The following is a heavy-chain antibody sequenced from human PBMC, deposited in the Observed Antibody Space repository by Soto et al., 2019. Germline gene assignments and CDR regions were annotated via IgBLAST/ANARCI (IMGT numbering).Heavy chain of an antibody. CDR1: GGTFDNYA. CDR2: IIPMLDSA. J-gene: IGHJ6*02. V-gene: IGHV1-69*12. Sequence: QVQLVQSGAEVKQPGSSVKVSCKASGGTFDNYAITWVRQAPGQGLEWMAGIIPMLDSANYAEKFKDRVTIPEDESTSTVYMEVSSLGSEDTAVYYCARTYHYDSLGKTYFYYGMDVWGQGTTVTVSS. CDR3: ARTYHYDSLGKTYFYYGMDV. D-gene: IGHD3-22*01.